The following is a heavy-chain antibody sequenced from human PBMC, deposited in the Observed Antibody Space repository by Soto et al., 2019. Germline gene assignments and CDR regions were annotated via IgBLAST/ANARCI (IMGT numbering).Heavy chain of an antibody. CDR1: GGSISSSGYS. J-gene: IGHJ4*02. CDR2: IYHSGST. D-gene: IGHD3-16*02. V-gene: IGHV4-30-2*01. Sequence: SETLSLTCTFSGGSISSSGYSLSWIRQPPGKGLEWIGYIYHSGSTYYNPSLKSRVTISVDRSKNQFSLKLSSVTTADTAVYYCARVTRLRLGELSLDYWGQGTLVTVSS. CDR3: ARVTRLRLGELSLDY.